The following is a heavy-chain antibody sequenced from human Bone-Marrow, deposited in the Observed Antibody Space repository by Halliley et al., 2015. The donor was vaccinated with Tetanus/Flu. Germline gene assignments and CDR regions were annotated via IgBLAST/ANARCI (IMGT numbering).Heavy chain of an antibody. Sequence: EGMGIIFPGESDVRYSPSFQGQVPISVDKSPSPAYLHWSSRKASDTAIYFCARRGQWVSFDVWGQGTMVTVSS. D-gene: IGHD6-19*01. CDR2: IFPGESDV. CDR3: ARRGQWVSFDV. J-gene: IGHJ3*01. V-gene: IGHV5-51*01.